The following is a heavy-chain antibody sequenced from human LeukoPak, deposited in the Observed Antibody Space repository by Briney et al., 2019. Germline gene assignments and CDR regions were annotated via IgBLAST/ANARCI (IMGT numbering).Heavy chain of an antibody. CDR1: GYTFTGYY. J-gene: IGHJ5*02. CDR3: ARKIIAAAGVNWFDP. Sequence: ASVKVSCKASGYTFTGYYMHWVRQAPGQGLEWMGWINPNSGGTNYAQKFQGRVTMTRDTSISTAYMELSRLRSDDMAVYYCARKIIAAAGVNWFDPWGQGTLVTVSS. V-gene: IGHV1-2*02. CDR2: INPNSGGT. D-gene: IGHD6-13*01.